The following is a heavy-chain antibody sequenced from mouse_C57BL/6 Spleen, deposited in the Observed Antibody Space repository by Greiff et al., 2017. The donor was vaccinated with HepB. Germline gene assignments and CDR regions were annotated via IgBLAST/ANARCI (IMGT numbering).Heavy chain of an antibody. V-gene: IGHV1-15*01. CDR2: IDPETGGT. CDR3: TRSGQLRSYYAMDY. D-gene: IGHD3-2*02. J-gene: IGHJ4*01. Sequence: QVHVKQSGAELVRPGASVTLSCKASGYTFTDYEMHWVKQTPVHGLEWIGAIDPETGGTAYNQKFKGKAILTADKSSSTAYMELRSLTSEDSAVYYCTRSGQLRSYYAMDYWGQGTSVTVSS. CDR1: GYTFTDYE.